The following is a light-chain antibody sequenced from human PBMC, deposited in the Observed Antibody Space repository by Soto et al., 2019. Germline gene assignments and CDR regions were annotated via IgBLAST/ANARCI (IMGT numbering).Light chain of an antibody. CDR3: QSYDSSLSGYVV. CDR1: SSNIGAGYD. J-gene: IGLJ2*01. V-gene: IGLV1-40*01. Sequence: QYVLTQPPSVSGAPGQRVTISCTGSSSNIGAGYDVHWYQQLPGTAPKLLIYGNSNRPSGVPERFSGSKSGTSASLAISGLQAEDEADYYRQSYDSSLSGYVVFGGGTQLTVL. CDR2: GNS.